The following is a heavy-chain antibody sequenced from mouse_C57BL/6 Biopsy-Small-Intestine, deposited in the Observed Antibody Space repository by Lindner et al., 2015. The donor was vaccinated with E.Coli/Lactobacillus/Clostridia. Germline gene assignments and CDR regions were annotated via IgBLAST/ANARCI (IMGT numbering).Heavy chain of an antibody. J-gene: IGHJ2*01. D-gene: IGHD2-4*01. V-gene: IGHV1-64*01. CDR2: IIPILGIA. CDR3: ERLRRNYYTTGHYDLNYFDY. Sequence: SVKVSCKASGDSFSSYTISWVRQAPGQGLEWMGRIIPILGIANYAQKFQGRVTITADKSTSTAYMELTSLRSEGAAVYYCERLRRNYYTTGHYDLNYFDYWGQGTLVTVSS. CDR1: GDSFSSYT.